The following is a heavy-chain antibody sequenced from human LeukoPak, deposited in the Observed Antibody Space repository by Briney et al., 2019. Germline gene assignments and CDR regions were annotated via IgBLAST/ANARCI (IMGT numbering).Heavy chain of an antibody. CDR1: GFTVITND. CDR3: AKGVEPLAANTLAY. D-gene: IGHD1-14*01. CDR2: LYSDGNT. Sequence: GGSLRLSCAASGFTVITNDMTWVRQAPGKGLEWVSVLYSDGNTKYADSVQGRFTISRDNSKNTLYLEMNSLSPDDTAVYYCAKGVEPLAANTLAYWGQGTLVTVSS. V-gene: IGHV3-53*01. J-gene: IGHJ4*02.